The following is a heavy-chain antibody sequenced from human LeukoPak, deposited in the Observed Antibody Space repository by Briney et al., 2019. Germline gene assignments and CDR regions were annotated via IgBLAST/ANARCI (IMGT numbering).Heavy chain of an antibody. J-gene: IGHJ1*01. V-gene: IGHV3-48*03. CDR1: GFTFSSYE. CDR3: ARGPLATVTTPPPEYFQH. Sequence: SGGSLRLSCAASGFTFSSYEMNWVRQAPGKGLEWVSYISSSGSTIYYADSVKGRFTISRDNAKNSLYLQMNSLRAEDTALYYCARGPLATVTTPPPEYFQHWGQGTLVTVSS. D-gene: IGHD4-17*01. CDR2: ISSSGSTI.